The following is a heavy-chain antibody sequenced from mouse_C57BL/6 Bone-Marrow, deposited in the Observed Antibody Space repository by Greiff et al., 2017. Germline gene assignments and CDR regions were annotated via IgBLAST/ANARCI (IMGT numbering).Heavy chain of an antibody. Sequence: EVKLQESGGGLVQPGGSLSLSCAASGFTFTDYYMSWVRQPPGKALEWLGFIRNKANGYTTEYSASVKGRFTISRDNSQSILYLQMNALRAEDSATYYCASLITTRAMDYWGQGTSVTVSS. CDR2: IRNKANGYTT. CDR3: ASLITTRAMDY. V-gene: IGHV7-3*01. CDR1: GFTFTDYY. J-gene: IGHJ4*01. D-gene: IGHD1-1*01.